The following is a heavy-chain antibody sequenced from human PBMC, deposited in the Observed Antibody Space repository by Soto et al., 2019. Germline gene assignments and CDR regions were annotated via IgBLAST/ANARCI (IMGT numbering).Heavy chain of an antibody. V-gene: IGHV4-31*03. D-gene: IGHD6-6*01. CDR3: ARSDLAARRFDY. J-gene: IGHJ4*02. Sequence: QVQLQESGPGLVKPSQTLSLTCTVSGGSISSGGYYWSWIRQHPGKGLEWIGYIYYSGSTYYNPSLKSRVNISVDTPKNQFSLKLSSVTAADTAVYYCARSDLAARRFDYWGQGTLVTVSS. CDR2: IYYSGST. CDR1: GGSISSGGYY.